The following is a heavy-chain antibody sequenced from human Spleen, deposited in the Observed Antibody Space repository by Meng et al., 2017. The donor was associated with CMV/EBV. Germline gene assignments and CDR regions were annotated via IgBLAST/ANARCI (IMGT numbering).Heavy chain of an antibody. CDR3: ARDIGDY. J-gene: IGHJ4*02. D-gene: IGHD1-26*01. Sequence: GESLKISCAASGFTFSSYAMSWVRQAPGKGLEWVSSISSSSSYIYYADSVKGRFTISRDNAKNSLYLQMNSLRAEDTAVYYCARDIGDYWGQGTLVTVSS. CDR2: ISSSSSYI. V-gene: IGHV3-21*01. CDR1: GFTFSSYA.